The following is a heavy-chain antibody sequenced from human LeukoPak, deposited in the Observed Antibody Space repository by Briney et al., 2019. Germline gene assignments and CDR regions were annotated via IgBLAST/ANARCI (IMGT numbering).Heavy chain of an antibody. CDR3: ARGLTDIVVVPAATYFDY. CDR1: GSTFSSYA. V-gene: IGHV1-69*06. J-gene: IGHJ4*02. Sequence: SVKVSCKTSGSTFSSYAISWVRQAPGQGLEWMGSIIPIFGTANYAQKFQGRVTITADKSTSTAYMELSSLRSEDTAVYYCARGLTDIVVVPAATYFDYWGQGTLVTVSS. D-gene: IGHD2-2*01. CDR2: IIPIFGTA.